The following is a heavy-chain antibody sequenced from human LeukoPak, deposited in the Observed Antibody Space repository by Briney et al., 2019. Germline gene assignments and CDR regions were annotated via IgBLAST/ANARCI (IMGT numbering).Heavy chain of an antibody. Sequence: PGGSLRLSCAASGFTVSSNSMTWVRQAPGKGLEWVSVIYSGGTTYYADSVKGRFTISRDNSKNTLYLQMNSLRVEDTAVYYCASSNWSRSNWFDPWGQGTLVTVSS. D-gene: IGHD6-13*01. CDR1: GFTVSSNS. CDR3: ASSNWSRSNWFDP. J-gene: IGHJ5*02. CDR2: IYSGGTT. V-gene: IGHV3-66*02.